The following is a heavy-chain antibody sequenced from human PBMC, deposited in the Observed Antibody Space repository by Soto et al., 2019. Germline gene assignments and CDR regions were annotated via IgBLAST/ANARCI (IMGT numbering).Heavy chain of an antibody. D-gene: IGHD3-9*01. CDR1: GGTFSSYA. CDR3: ASPNYDIFPCPYYYGMDV. Sequence: ASVKVSCKASGGTFSSYAISWVRQAPGQGLEWMGGIIPIFGTANYAQKFQGRVTITADESTSTAYMELSSLKSEDTAVYYCASPNYDIFPCPYYYGMDVWGQGTTVTVSS. V-gene: IGHV1-69*13. J-gene: IGHJ6*02. CDR2: IIPIFGTA.